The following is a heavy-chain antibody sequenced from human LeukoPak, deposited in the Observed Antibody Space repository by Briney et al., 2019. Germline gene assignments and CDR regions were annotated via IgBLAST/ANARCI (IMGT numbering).Heavy chain of an antibody. CDR1: GGSISSSSYY. D-gene: IGHD3-10*01. CDR3: ARYYGSGSFEPGFGLDY. Sequence: PSETLSLTCTVSGGSISSSSYYWGWIRQPPGKGLEWIGSIYYSGSTYYNPSLKSRVTISVDTSKNQFSLKLSSVTAADTAVYYCARYYGSGSFEPGFGLDYWGQGTLVTVSS. CDR2: IYYSGST. J-gene: IGHJ4*02. V-gene: IGHV4-39*01.